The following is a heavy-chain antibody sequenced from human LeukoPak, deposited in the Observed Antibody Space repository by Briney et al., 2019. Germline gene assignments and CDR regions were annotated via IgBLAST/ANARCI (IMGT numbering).Heavy chain of an antibody. CDR2: IIPIFGTA. Sequence: SVKVSCKASGGTFSSYAISWVRQAPGQGLEWMGGIIPIFGTANYAQRFQGRVTITADESTSTAYMELSSLRSEDTAVYYCARDRGETQPFDYWGQGTLVTVSS. CDR3: ARDRGETQPFDY. V-gene: IGHV1-69*13. CDR1: GGTFSSYA. J-gene: IGHJ4*02. D-gene: IGHD3-10*01.